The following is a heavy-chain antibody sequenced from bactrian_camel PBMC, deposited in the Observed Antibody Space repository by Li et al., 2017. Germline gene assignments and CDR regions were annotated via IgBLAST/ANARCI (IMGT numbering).Heavy chain of an antibody. Sequence: HVQLVESGGGSVQAGGSLRLSCAISGRSNENYFLAWFRQPPGKEREGVAAMYTGFGGGNIYYDDSVKGRFTISRDNAKNTVYLQMNSLKSEDTAVYYCATPAYGGPYYVQHESSYWGQGTQVTVS. D-gene: IGHD6*01. V-gene: IGHV3S45*01. J-gene: IGHJ4*01. CDR3: ATPAYGGPYYVQHESSY. CDR2: MYTGFGGGNI. CDR1: GRSNENYF.